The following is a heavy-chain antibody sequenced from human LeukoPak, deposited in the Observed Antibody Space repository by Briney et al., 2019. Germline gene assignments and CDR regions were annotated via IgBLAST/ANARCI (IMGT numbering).Heavy chain of an antibody. J-gene: IGHJ4*02. V-gene: IGHV3-23*01. D-gene: IGHD5-12*01. CDR1: GFTFSNYA. CDR3: AKSHSVGYRGYFDY. Sequence: PGGSLRLSCAASGFTFSNYAMSWVRQAPGKGLEWVSTISDSGASTYYADSVKGRFTISRDNSKNTLYLQMNSLRAEDTAVYYCAKSHSVGYRGYFDYWGQGTLVTVSS. CDR2: ISDSGAST.